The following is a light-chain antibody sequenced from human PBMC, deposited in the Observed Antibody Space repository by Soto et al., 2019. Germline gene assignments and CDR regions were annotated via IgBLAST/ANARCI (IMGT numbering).Light chain of an antibody. CDR1: SWHSSYA. CDR2: LSSDGSH. CDR3: QTWDTGARVV. V-gene: IGLV4-69*01. J-gene: IGLJ2*01. Sequence: VVTQSPSASASLGASVKLTCTLSSWHSSYAIAWHQQQPEKGPRYLMKLSSDGSHSKGDGIPDRFSGSSSGAERYLTISSLQSEDEADYYCQTWDTGARVVFGGGTKLTVL.